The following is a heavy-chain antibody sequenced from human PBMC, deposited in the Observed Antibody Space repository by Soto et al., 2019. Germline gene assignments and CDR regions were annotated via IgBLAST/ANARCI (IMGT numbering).Heavy chain of an antibody. D-gene: IGHD3-3*01. Sequence: ASVKVSCKASGGTFSSYAISWVRQAPGQGLEWMGGIIPIFGTANYAQKFQGRVTITADESTSTAYMELSSLRSEDTAVYYCARGRDLRFLEWLSTWGQGTLVTVSS. CDR2: IIPIFGTA. J-gene: IGHJ4*02. CDR3: ARGRDLRFLEWLST. V-gene: IGHV1-69*13. CDR1: GGTFSSYA.